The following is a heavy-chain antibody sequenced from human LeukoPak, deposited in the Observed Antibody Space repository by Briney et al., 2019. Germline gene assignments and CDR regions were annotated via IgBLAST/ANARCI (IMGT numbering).Heavy chain of an antibody. CDR1: GFTFTTYG. CDR2: INHSGST. V-gene: IGHV4-34*01. CDR3: ARANWGYVWGSYRNDKHIDY. J-gene: IGHJ4*02. D-gene: IGHD3-16*02. Sequence: PGGSLRLSCAASGFTFTTYGFNWVRQAPGKGLEWIGEINHSGSTNYNPSLKSRVTISVDTSKNQFSLKLSSVTAADTAVYYCARANWGYVWGSYRNDKHIDYWGQGTLVTVSS.